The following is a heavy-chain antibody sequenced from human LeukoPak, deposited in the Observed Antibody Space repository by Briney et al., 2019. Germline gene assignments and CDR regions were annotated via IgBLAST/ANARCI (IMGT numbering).Heavy chain of an antibody. CDR2: IIPIFGTA. V-gene: IGHV1-69*01. Sequence: SVKVSCKNSGGTFSSYAISWVRQVPGQGLEWMGGIIPIFGTANYAQKFQGRVTITADESTSTAYMELSSLRSEDTAVYYCARGDNWFDPWGQGTLVTVSS. CDR1: GGTFSSYA. CDR3: ARGDNWFDP. J-gene: IGHJ5*02.